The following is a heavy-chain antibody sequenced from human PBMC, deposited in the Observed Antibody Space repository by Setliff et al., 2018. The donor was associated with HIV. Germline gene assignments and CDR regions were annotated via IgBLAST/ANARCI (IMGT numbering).Heavy chain of an antibody. Sequence: ASVKVSCKASGYTFASFGNSWVRQAPGQGPEWVGWIGGDNGIPSYAQKLRDRVTLTADTSTKTVFMELRSLRSDDTAVYYCARGMDDSRSSVWYYWGQGTLVTVSS. CDR3: ARGMDDSRSSVWYY. J-gene: IGHJ4*02. D-gene: IGHD6-6*01. CDR2: IGGDNGIP. CDR1: GYTFASFG. V-gene: IGHV1-18*01.